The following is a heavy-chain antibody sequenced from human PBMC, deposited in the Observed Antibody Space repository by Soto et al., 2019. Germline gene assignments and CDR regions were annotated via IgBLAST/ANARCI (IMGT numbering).Heavy chain of an antibody. CDR3: ARAVAVPADFDY. D-gene: IGHD6-19*01. J-gene: IGHJ4*02. CDR1: GYTFTGYA. Sequence: QVQLVQSGAEEKKPGASVKVSCKASGYTFTGYAMHWVRQAPGQRLEWMGWINAGNGNTKYSQKFQGRVTITRDTSASTAYMELSSLRSEDTVVYYCARAVAVPADFDYWGQGTLVTVSS. V-gene: IGHV1-3*05. CDR2: INAGNGNT.